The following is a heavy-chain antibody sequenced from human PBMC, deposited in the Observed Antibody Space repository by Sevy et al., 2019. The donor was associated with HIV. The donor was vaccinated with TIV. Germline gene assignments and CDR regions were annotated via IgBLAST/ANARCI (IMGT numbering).Heavy chain of an antibody. CDR1: GGTFSSYA. CDR2: LIPIFGTA. J-gene: IGHJ2*01. V-gene: IGHV1-69*13. D-gene: IGHD2-21*02. Sequence: ASVKVSCKACGGTFSSYAISWVRQAPGQGLEWMGGLIPIFGTANYAQKFQGRVTITADQSTSTPYMELGSLRSEDTAVYYWARAGWVGTPGGCYFDLWGRGTLVTVSS. CDR3: ARAGWVGTPGGCYFDL.